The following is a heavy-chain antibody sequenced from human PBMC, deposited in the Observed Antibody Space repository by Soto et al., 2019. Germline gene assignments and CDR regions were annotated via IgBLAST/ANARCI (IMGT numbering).Heavy chain of an antibody. V-gene: IGHV3-21*06. CDR2: ISSTTNYI. CDR3: ARESEDLTSNFDY. J-gene: IGHJ4*02. CDR1: GFTFTRYS. Sequence: EVQLVESGGGLVKPGGSLRLSCAASGFTFTRYSMNWVRQAPGKGLEWVSSISSTTNYIYYGDSMKGRFTITRDHAKNSLYLAMNSLRAEDTAVYYCARESEDLTSNFDYWGQGTLVTVSS.